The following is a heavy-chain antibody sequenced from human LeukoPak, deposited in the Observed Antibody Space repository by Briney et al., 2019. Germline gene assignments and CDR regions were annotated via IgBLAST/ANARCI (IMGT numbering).Heavy chain of an antibody. CDR1: GFSFGSYA. D-gene: IGHD2-21*02. Sequence: PGGSLRLSCAASGFSFGSYAMHWVCQAPDKGLEWVAVIWYDGSYKYYGDSVKGRFTISRDNSKNTLYLQMNSLRVEDTAMYYCAREYCVVDCGGLDGWGKGTTVTVSP. CDR2: IWYDGSYK. J-gene: IGHJ6*04. CDR3: AREYCVVDCGGLDG. V-gene: IGHV3-33*01.